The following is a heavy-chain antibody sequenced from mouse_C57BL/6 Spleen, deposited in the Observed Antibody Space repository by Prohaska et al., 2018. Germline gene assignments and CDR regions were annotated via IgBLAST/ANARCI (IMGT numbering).Heavy chain of an antibody. Sequence: HGKSLEWIGDINPNNGGTSYNQKFKGKATLTVDKSSSTAYMELRSLTSEDSAVYYCARERGLYYGSSSSFDYWGQGTTLTVSS. J-gene: IGHJ2*01. V-gene: IGHV1-26*01. D-gene: IGHD1-1*01. CDR3: ARERGLYYGSSSSFDY. CDR2: INPNNGGT.